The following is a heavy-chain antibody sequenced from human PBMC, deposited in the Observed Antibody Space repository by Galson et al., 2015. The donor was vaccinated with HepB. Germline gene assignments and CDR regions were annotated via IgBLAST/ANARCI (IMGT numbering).Heavy chain of an antibody. V-gene: IGHV3-33*01. J-gene: IGHJ4*02. CDR1: GFTFSSYG. CDR3: ARGATVYSSNWEPLGF. D-gene: IGHD6-13*01. Sequence: SLRLSCAASGFTFSSYGMHWVRQAPGKGLEWVALIWYDGSNKYYADSVKGRFTISRDNSKNTLYLQMNSLRAEDTAVYYCARGATVYSSNWEPLGFWGQGTLVTVSS. CDR2: IWYDGSNK.